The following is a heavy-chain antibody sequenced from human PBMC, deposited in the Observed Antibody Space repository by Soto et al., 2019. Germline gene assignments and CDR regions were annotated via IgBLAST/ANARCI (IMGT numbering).Heavy chain of an antibody. CDR1: GDSISSNSAA. J-gene: IGHJ4*02. D-gene: IGHD4-4*01. CDR2: TYYRSRWYH. V-gene: IGHV6-1*01. Sequence: PSQTHSLTCAISGDSISSNSAAWNWIRQSPSRGFEWLGRTYYRSRWYHDYAVSVKSRIIINPDTSKNQVSLQLNSVTPDDTAVYYCASYRYDYWGQGTVVTVS. CDR3: ASYRYDY.